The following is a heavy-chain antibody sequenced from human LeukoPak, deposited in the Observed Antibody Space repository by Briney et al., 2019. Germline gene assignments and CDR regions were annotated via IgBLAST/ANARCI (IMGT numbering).Heavy chain of an antibody. D-gene: IGHD6-13*01. CDR3: ARDKGYSSSMGWFDP. V-gene: IGHV4-61*01. Sequence: SQTLSLTCTVSGGSISSGNFYWSWIRQPPGKGLEWIGYIYYSGSTNYNPSLKSRVTISVDTSKNQFSLKLSSVTAADTAVYYCARDKGYSSSMGWFDPWGQGTLVTVSS. CDR1: GGSISSGNFY. CDR2: IYYSGST. J-gene: IGHJ5*02.